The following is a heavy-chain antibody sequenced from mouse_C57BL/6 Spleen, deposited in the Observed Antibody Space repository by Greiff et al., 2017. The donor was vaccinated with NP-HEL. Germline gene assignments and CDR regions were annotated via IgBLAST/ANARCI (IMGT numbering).Heavy chain of an antibody. CDR1: GYTFTSYW. J-gene: IGHJ2*01. CDR3: ARGAGYGEYYFDY. CDR2: IYPSDSET. D-gene: IGHD2-2*01. Sequence: QVQLKQPGAELVRPGSSVKLSCKASGYTFTSYWMDWVKQRPGQGLEWIGNIYPSDSETHYNQKFKDKATLTVDKSSSTAYMQLSSLTSEDSAVYYCARGAGYGEYYFDYWGQGTTLTVSS. V-gene: IGHV1-61*01.